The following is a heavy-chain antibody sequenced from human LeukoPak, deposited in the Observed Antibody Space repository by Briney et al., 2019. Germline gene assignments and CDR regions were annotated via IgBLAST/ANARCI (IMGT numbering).Heavy chain of an antibody. V-gene: IGHV4-34*01. CDR3: ARGRNRYSSGWYDGFWFDP. D-gene: IGHD6-19*01. CDR2: INHSGST. Sequence: PSKTLSLTCAVYGGSFSGYYWSWIRQPPGKGLEWIGEINHSGSTNYNPSLKSRVTISVDTSKNQFSLKLSSVTAADTAVYYCARGRNRYSSGWYDGFWFDPWGQGTLVTVSS. CDR1: GGSFSGYY. J-gene: IGHJ5*02.